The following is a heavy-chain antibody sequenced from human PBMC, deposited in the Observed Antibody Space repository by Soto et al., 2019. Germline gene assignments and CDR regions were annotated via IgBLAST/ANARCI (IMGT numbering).Heavy chain of an antibody. V-gene: IGHV3-7*01. Sequence: EVQLVESGGGLVQPGGSLRLSCAASGFTFSSYWMSWVRQAPGKGLEWVANIKQDGSEKYYVDSVKGRFTISRDNAKNSLYLQMNSLRAEDTAVYYCARDCGSGWYIIPHFDYWGQGTLVTVSS. CDR3: ARDCGSGWYIIPHFDY. CDR1: GFTFSSYW. J-gene: IGHJ4*02. D-gene: IGHD6-19*01. CDR2: IKQDGSEK.